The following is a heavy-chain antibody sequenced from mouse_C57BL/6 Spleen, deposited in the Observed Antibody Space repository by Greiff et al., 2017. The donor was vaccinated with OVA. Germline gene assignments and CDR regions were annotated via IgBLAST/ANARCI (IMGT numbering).Heavy chain of an antibody. CDR2: INPGSGGT. D-gene: IGHD1-1*01. CDR3: ARSTNYYGSSYRYFDV. Sequence: QVQLQQSGAELVRPGTSVKVSCKASGYAFTNYLIEWVKQRPGQGLEWIGVINPGSGGTNYNEKFKGKATLTADKSSSTAYMQLSSLTSEDSAVYFCARSTNYYGSSYRYFDVWGTGTTVTVSS. J-gene: IGHJ1*03. V-gene: IGHV1-54*01. CDR1: GYAFTNYL.